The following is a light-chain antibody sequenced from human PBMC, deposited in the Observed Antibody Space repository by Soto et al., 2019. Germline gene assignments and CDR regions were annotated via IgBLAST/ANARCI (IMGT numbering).Light chain of an antibody. J-gene: IGKJ1*01. CDR1: QSIGSW. V-gene: IGKV1-5*01. CDR3: QQYNSYPWT. Sequence: DIQMTQSPSTLSASVGDRVTITCRVSQSIGSWLAWYQQKPGKAPKLLIYDASTLASGVPSRFSGSGSGTEFTLTISSLQPDDFATYYCQQYNSYPWTFGQGTKVDIK. CDR2: DAS.